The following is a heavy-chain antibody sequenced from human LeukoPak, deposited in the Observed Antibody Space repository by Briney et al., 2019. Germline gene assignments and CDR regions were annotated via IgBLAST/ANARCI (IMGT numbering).Heavy chain of an antibody. D-gene: IGHD3-22*01. J-gene: IGHJ4*02. CDR2: IRYDGSNK. CDR1: GFTFSSYG. CDR3: AKTTYYYDSSGYYPGY. V-gene: IGHV3-30*02. Sequence: AGGSLRLSCAASGFTFSSYGMHWVRQAPGKGLEWVAFIRYDGSNKYYADSVKGRFTISRDNSKNTLYLQMNSLRAEDTAVYYCAKTTYYYDSSGYYPGYWGQGTLVTVSS.